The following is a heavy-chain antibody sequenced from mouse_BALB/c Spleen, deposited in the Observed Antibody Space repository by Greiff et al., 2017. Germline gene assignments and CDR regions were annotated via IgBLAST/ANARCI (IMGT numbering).Heavy chain of an antibody. CDR1: GFSLTSYG. V-gene: IGHV2-9*02. Sequence: VHLVESGPGLVAPSQSLSITCTVSGFSLTSYGVHWVRQPPGKGLEWLGVIWAGGSTNYNSALMSRLSISKDNSKSQVFLKMNSLQTDDTAIYYCARSLENLYAMDYWGQGTSVTVSS. CDR2: IWAGGST. J-gene: IGHJ4*01. CDR3: ARSLENLYAMDY.